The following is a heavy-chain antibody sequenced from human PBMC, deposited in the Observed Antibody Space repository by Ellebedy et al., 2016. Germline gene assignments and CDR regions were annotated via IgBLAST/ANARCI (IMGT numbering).Heavy chain of an antibody. Sequence: GESLKISXAASGFTFSSYSMNWVRQAPGKGLEWVSSISSSSSYIYYADSVKGRFTISRDNAKNSLYLQMNSLRAEDTAVYYCARAGIVATMFDCWGQGTLVTVSS. V-gene: IGHV3-21*04. CDR3: ARAGIVATMFDC. CDR2: ISSSSSYI. CDR1: GFTFSSYS. D-gene: IGHD5-12*01. J-gene: IGHJ4*02.